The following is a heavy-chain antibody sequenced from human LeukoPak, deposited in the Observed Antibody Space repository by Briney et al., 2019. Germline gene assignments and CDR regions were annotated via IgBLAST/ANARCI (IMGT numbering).Heavy chain of an antibody. CDR3: ARGLNALKH. V-gene: IGHV4-34*01. D-gene: IGHD3-16*01. CDR1: GGSFSGYY. J-gene: IGHJ1*01. CDR2: INHSGST. Sequence: SETLSLTCAVYGGSFSGYYWSWIRQPPGKGLEWIGEINHSGSTNYNPSLKSRVTISVDTSKNQFSLRLSSVTAADTAVYYCARGLNALKHWGQGTLVTVSS.